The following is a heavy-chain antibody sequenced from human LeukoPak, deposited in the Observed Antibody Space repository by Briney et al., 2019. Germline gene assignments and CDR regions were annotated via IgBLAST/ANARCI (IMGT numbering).Heavy chain of an antibody. Sequence: KSSETLSLTCAVYGGSFSGYYWSWIRQPPGKGLEWIGEINHNGSTNYNPSLKSRVTISVDTSKNQFSLKLSSVTAADTAVYYCARGSRRYDILTGYYTVPLDYWGQGTLVTVSS. V-gene: IGHV4-34*01. D-gene: IGHD3-9*01. J-gene: IGHJ4*02. CDR1: GGSFSGYY. CDR3: ARGSRRYDILTGYYTVPLDY. CDR2: INHNGST.